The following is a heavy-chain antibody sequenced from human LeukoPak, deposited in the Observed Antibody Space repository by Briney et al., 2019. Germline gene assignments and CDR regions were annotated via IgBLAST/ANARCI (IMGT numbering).Heavy chain of an antibody. CDR3: STYSHSSGWD. J-gene: IGHJ4*02. V-gene: IGHV3-15*01. Sequence: GGSLRLSCAASGFTFSDHYMDWVRQAQGKGLEWVGRIKSKTDGGTTDYAAPVKGRFTISRDDSKNTLYLQMDSLKNEDTAVYYCSTYSHSSGWDWGQGTLVTVSS. CDR2: IKSKTDGGTT. CDR1: GFTFSDHY. D-gene: IGHD6-19*01.